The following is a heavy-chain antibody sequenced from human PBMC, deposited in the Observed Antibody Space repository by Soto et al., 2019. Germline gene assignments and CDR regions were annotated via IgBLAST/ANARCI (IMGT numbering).Heavy chain of an antibody. J-gene: IGHJ4*02. CDR1: GGTFSSYT. D-gene: IGHD3-9*01. V-gene: IGHV1-69*02. CDR3: ASYILTGRIDY. CDR2: IIPILGIA. Sequence: GASVKVSCKASGGTFSSYTLSWVRQAPGQGLEWMGRIIPILGIANYAQKFQGRVTITADKSTSTAYMELSSLRSEDTAEYYCASYILTGRIDYWGQGTLVTVSS.